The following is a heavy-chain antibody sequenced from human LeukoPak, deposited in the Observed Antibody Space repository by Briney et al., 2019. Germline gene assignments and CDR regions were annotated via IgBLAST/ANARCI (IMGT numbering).Heavy chain of an antibody. CDR1: GGSISSYY. V-gene: IGHV4-59*12. CDR2: IYYSGST. D-gene: IGHD3-22*01. J-gene: IGHJ5*02. CDR3: ARDPGITMIRGWFDP. Sequence: SETLSLTCTVSGGSISSYYWSWIRQPPGKGLEWIGYIYYSGSTNYNPSLKSRVTISVDTSKNQFSLKLSSVTAADTAVYYCARDPGITMIRGWFDPWGQGTLVTVSS.